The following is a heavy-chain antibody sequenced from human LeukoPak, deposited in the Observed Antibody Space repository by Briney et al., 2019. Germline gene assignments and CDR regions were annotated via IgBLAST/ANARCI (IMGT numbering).Heavy chain of an antibody. V-gene: IGHV5-51*01. J-gene: IGHJ4*02. CDR1: GYTFTSYW. Sequence: GESLKISCKASGYTFTSYWIGWVRQMPGKGLEWMGIIYPGDSDTRYTPSFQGQVTISADKSISTAYLQWSSLKASDTAMYHCARRSDHSFDYWGQGTLVTVSS. CDR2: IYPGDSDT. CDR3: ARRSDHSFDY. D-gene: IGHD4-11*01.